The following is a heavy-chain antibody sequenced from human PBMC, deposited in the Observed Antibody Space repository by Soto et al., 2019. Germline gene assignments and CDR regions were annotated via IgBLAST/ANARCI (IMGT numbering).Heavy chain of an antibody. V-gene: IGHV1-69*12. D-gene: IGHD7-27*01. CDR2: IIPIFGTA. CDR1: GGTFSSYA. J-gene: IGHJ4*02. Sequence: QVQLVQSGAEVKKPGSSVKVSCKASGGTFSSYAISWVRQAPGQGLEWMGGIIPIFGTANYAQKFQGRVTITADESTSTASMERSSLRSEDTAVYYWARGARDGQTGDLVYWGQGTLVTVSS. CDR3: ARGARDGQTGDLVY.